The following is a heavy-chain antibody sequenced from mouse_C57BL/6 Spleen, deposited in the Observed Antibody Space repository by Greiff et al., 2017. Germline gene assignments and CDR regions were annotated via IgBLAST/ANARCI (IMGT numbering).Heavy chain of an antibody. V-gene: IGHV1-4*01. CDR1: GYTFTSYT. J-gene: IGHJ2*01. CDR2: INPSSGYT. D-gene: IGHD1-1*01. CDR3: ARELDYGSSFDY. Sequence: VQLQESGAELARPGASVKMSCKASGYTFTSYTMHWVKQRPGQGLEWIGYINPSSGYTKYNQKFKDKATLTADKSSSTAYMQLSSLTSEDSAVYYCARELDYGSSFDYWGQGTTLTVSS.